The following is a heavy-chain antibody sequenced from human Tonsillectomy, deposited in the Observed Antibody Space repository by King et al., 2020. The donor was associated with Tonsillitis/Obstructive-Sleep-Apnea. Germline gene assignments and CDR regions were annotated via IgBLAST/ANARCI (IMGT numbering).Heavy chain of an antibody. CDR2: IYWDDDK. V-gene: IGHV2-5*02. CDR1: GFSLSTSGVG. CDR3: AHSAVVPAAMRSAFDI. D-gene: IGHD2-2*01. J-gene: IGHJ3*02. Sequence: ITLKESGPTLVKPTQTLTLTCTFSGFSLSTSGVGVGWIRQPPGKALEGLALIYWDDDKRYSPSLKSRLTITKDTSKNQVVLTRTNMDPVDTATYYCAHSAVVPAAMRSAFDIWGQGTMVTVSS.